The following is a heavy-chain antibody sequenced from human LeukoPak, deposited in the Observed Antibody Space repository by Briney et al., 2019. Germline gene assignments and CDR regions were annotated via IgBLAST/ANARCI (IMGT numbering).Heavy chain of an antibody. CDR1: GYSISSGYY. V-gene: IGHV4-38-2*02. CDR3: ARGPRRSYYYDSSGYYYWFDP. D-gene: IGHD3-22*01. CDR2: IYHSGST. J-gene: IGHJ5*02. Sequence: SETLSLTCTVSGYSISSGYYWGWIRPPPGKGLEWIGIIYHSGSTYYNPSLKSRVTISVDTSKNQFSLKLSSVTAADTAVYYCARGPRRSYYYDSSGYYYWFDPWGQGTLVTVSS.